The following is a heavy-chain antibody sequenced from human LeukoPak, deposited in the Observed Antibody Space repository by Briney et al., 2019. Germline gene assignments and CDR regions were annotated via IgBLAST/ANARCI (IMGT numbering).Heavy chain of an antibody. CDR1: GGSFTSYA. CDR2: VIPLFGTT. V-gene: IGHV1-69*06. J-gene: IGHJ4*02. Sequence: SVKVSCKASGGSFTSYAFSWVRQAPGQGLEWMGGVIPLFGTTHYAENFQSRLTLIADRSTSTVFMELMSLRSDDTAVYFCARGPNWAYFFDYWGQGTLLTVSS. CDR3: ARGPNWAYFFDY. D-gene: IGHD3-16*01.